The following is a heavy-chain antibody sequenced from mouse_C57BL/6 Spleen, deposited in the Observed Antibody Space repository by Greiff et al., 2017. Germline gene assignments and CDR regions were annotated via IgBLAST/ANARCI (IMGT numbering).Heavy chain of an antibody. V-gene: IGHV5-4*03. CDR2: ISDGGSYT. CDR1: GFTFSSYA. Sequence: EVKLVESGGGLVKPGGSLKLSCAASGFTFSSYAMSWVRQTPEKRLEWVATISDGGSYTYYPDNVKGRFTISRDNAKNNLYLQMSHLKSEDTAMYYCASLTGRGYFDYWGQGTTLTVSS. D-gene: IGHD4-1*01. J-gene: IGHJ2*01. CDR3: ASLTGRGYFDY.